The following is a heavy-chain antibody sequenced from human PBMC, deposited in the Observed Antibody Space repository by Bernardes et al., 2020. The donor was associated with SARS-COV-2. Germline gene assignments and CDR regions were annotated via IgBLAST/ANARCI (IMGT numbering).Heavy chain of an antibody. CDR3: ARDLSLSIAVYFQH. CDR1: GYTFTGHY. D-gene: IGHD6-19*01. J-gene: IGHJ1*01. CDR2: INSNSGGT. Sequence: ASVKVSRKASGYTFTGHYMHWVRQAPGQGLEWMGWINSNSGGTNYAQKFQGRVTMTRDTSISTAYMELSRLRSDDTAVYYCARDLSLSIAVYFQHWGQGTLVTVSS. V-gene: IGHV1-2*02.